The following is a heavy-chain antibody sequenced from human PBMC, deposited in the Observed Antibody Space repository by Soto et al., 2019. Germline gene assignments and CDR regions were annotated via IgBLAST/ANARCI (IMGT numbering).Heavy chain of an antibody. CDR2: SRNKANSYAP. Sequence: EVQLVESGGGLVQPGGSLRLSCAGSGFTFSDHYMDWVRQAPGKGLEWVGRSRNKANSYAPEYAASVKGRFTFSRDESKYSLHLQMNSLKTEDTAVYYCARVGKSFYYGSGLDYWGQGTLVTVSS. CDR1: GFTFSDHY. J-gene: IGHJ4*02. CDR3: ARVGKSFYYGSGLDY. V-gene: IGHV3-72*01. D-gene: IGHD3-10*01.